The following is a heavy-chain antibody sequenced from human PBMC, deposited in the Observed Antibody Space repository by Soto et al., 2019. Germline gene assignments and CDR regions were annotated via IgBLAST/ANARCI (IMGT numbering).Heavy chain of an antibody. CDR1: GGSISSYY. J-gene: IGHJ5*02. CDR2: IYYSGST. Sequence: SDTLCLTCTVSGGSISSYYWSWIRQPPGQGLEWIGYIYYSGSTNYNPSNKSRVTISVDTSKNQFSLKLSSVTAVDTAFFYCARQGGVAVALDWFDPWGQGTLVTVS. V-gene: IGHV4-59*08. CDR3: ARQGGVAVALDWFDP. D-gene: IGHD6-19*01.